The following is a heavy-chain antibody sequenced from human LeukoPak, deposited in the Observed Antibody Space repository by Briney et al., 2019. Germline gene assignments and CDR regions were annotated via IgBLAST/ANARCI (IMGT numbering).Heavy chain of an antibody. V-gene: IGHV3-30*02. J-gene: IGHJ4*02. CDR1: GFTFSSYG. Sequence: GGSLRLSCAASGFTFSSYGMHWVRQAPGKGLEWVAFIRYDGSNKYYADSVKGRFTISRDNAKNSLYLQMNSLRAEDTAVYYCSASGIAVAGGFDYWGQGTLVTVSS. CDR2: IRYDGSNK. D-gene: IGHD6-19*01. CDR3: SASGIAVAGGFDY.